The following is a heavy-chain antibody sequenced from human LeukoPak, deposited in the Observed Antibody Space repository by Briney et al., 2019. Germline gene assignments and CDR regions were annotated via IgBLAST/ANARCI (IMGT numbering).Heavy chain of an antibody. CDR3: AKEFSVVGAVCDY. V-gene: IGHV3-23*01. J-gene: IGHJ4*02. CDR1: GFTFSSYA. Sequence: QSGGSLRLSCSASGFTFSSYAMSWVRQAPGKGLEWVSAISGSGGSTYYADSVKGRFTISRDNSKNTLYLQMNSLRAEDTAVYYCAKEFSVVGAVCDYWGQGTLVTVSS. CDR2: ISGSGGST. D-gene: IGHD1-26*01.